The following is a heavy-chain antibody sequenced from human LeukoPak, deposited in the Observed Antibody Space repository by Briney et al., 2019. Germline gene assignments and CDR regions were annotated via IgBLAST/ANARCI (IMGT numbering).Heavy chain of an antibody. CDR3: ARDSVAGTASLDY. J-gene: IGHJ4*02. CDR1: GYTFTGYY. CDR2: INPNSGGT. V-gene: IGHV1-2*02. D-gene: IGHD6-19*01. Sequence: GASVKVSCKASGYTFTGYYMHWVRQAPGQGPEWMGWINPNSGGTNYAQKFQGRVTMTRDTSISTAYMELSRLRSDDTAVYYCARDSVAGTASLDYWGQGTLVTVSS.